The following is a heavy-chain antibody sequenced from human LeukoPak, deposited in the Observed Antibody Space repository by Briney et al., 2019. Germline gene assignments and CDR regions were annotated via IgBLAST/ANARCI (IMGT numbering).Heavy chain of an antibody. CDR1: GYTFTSYG. CDR3: ARLGCSGGSCYVWAWFDY. CDR2: ISAYNGNT. D-gene: IGHD2-15*01. Sequence: ASVKVSCKASGYTFTSYGISWVRQAPGQGLEWMGWISAYNGNTNYAQKLRGRVTMTTDTSTSTAYMELRSLRSDDTAVYYCARLGCSGGSCYVWAWFDYWGQGTLVTVSS. J-gene: IGHJ4*02. V-gene: IGHV1-18*01.